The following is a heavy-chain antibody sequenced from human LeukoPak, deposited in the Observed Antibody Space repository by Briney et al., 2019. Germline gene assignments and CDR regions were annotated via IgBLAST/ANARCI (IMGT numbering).Heavy chain of an antibody. Sequence: TGGSLRLSCAGAGFTFSHYWMSWVRQAPGKGLEWVANIKEDGSDKYYVESVKGRFTISRDNAKNSLYLQMNSLRAEDTALCYCARDRYSSGWYKDWGQGTLVTVSS. CDR1: GFTFSHYW. CDR2: IKEDGSDK. J-gene: IGHJ4*02. D-gene: IGHD6-19*01. V-gene: IGHV3-7*01. CDR3: ARDRYSSGWYKD.